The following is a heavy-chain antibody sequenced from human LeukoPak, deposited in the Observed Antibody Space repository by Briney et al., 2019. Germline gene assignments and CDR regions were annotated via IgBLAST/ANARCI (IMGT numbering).Heavy chain of an antibody. CDR1: GFTFKGYW. CDR2: IQQDGSEK. Sequence: GGSLRLSCAASGFTFKGYWMSWVRQAPGKGLEWVANIQQDGSEKKYVDSVKGRLTISRDNAKNSLYLQMDSLRAEDTAVYYCVRLRYTYGKNFDCWGQGTLVTVSS. J-gene: IGHJ4*02. V-gene: IGHV3-7*01. CDR3: VRLRYTYGKNFDC. D-gene: IGHD5-18*01.